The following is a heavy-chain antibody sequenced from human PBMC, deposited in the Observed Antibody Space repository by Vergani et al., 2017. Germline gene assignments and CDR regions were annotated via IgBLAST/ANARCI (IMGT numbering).Heavy chain of an antibody. J-gene: IGHJ2*01. Sequence: EVQLVESGGGLVQPGGSLRLSCAASGFTFSSYEMNWVRQAPGKGLEWVSYISSSGSTIYYADSVKGRFTISRDNAKNSLYLQMNSLRAEDTAVYYCARGGYCTNGVCQHWYFDLWGRGTLVTVSS. D-gene: IGHD2-8*01. CDR2: ISSSGSTI. CDR1: GFTFSSYE. CDR3: ARGGYCTNGVCQHWYFDL. V-gene: IGHV3-48*03.